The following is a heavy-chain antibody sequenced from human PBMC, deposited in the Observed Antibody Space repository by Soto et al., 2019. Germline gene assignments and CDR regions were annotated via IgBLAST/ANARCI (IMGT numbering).Heavy chain of an antibody. Sequence: QVQLVQSGAEVKKPGASVKVSCKASGYTFGNNDISWVRQGTGQGLEWMGWMNPNSGKGGYAQQFQGRVTMTRDTSTSTAYMELSSLTSDDTAIYYCARMATSGTLNWFDPWGQGTLVTVSS. V-gene: IGHV1-8*01. J-gene: IGHJ5*01. CDR3: ARMATSGTLNWFDP. CDR1: GYTFGNND. CDR2: MNPNSGKG.